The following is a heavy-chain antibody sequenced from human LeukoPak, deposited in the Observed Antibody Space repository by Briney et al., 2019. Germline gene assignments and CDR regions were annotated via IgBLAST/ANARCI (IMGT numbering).Heavy chain of an antibody. V-gene: IGHV3-66*01. D-gene: IGHD1-26*01. Sequence: GGSLRLSCAASGFTVSSTYMNWVRQAPGKGLEWVSVITSGGNSYYADSVKGRFTISRDNSKNTLYLQMNSLRAEDTAIYYCVRSGGYWGQGTLVTVSS. J-gene: IGHJ4*02. CDR2: ITSGGNS. CDR3: VRSGGY. CDR1: GFTVSSTY.